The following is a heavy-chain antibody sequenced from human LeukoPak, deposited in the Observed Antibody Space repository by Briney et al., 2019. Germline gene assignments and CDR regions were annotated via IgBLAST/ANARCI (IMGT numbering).Heavy chain of an antibody. D-gene: IGHD2-8*01. CDR3: ARTSSGYCTNGVCFPSPLDY. Sequence: GGSLRLSCAASGVTFSSYSMNWVRQAPGKGLEWVSSISSSSSYIYYADSVKGRFTISRDNAKNSLYLQMNSLRAEDTAVYYCARTSSGYCTNGVCFPSPLDYWGQGTLVTVSS. CDR1: GVTFSSYS. V-gene: IGHV3-21*01. CDR2: ISSSSSYI. J-gene: IGHJ4*02.